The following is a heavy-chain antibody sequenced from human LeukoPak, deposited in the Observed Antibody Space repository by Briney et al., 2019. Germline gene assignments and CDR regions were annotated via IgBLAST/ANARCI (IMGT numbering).Heavy chain of an antibody. Sequence: GGSLRLSCAASGFTFDDYAMHWVRQAPGKGLEWVSGISWASGSIGYADSVKGRFTISRDNAKNSRYLQMNSLRAEDMALYYCAKASSRSFSSGYYGNAFDIWGQGTMVTVSS. CDR3: AKASSRSFSSGYYGNAFDI. CDR2: ISWASGSI. D-gene: IGHD6-19*01. V-gene: IGHV3-9*03. CDR1: GFTFDDYA. J-gene: IGHJ3*02.